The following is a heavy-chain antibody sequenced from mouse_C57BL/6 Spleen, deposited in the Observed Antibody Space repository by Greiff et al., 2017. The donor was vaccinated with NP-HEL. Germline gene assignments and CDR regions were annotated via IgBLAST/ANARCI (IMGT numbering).Heavy chain of an antibody. CDR3: ARIYSNSYWYFDV. Sequence: EVQLVESGGGLVKPGGSLKLSCAASGFTFSDYGMHWVRQAPEKGLEWVAYISSGSSTIYYADTVKGRFTLSRDNAKNTLFLQMTSLRSEDTAMYYCARIYSNSYWYFDVWGTGTTVTVSS. V-gene: IGHV5-17*01. J-gene: IGHJ1*03. CDR1: GFTFSDYG. D-gene: IGHD2-5*01. CDR2: ISSGSSTI.